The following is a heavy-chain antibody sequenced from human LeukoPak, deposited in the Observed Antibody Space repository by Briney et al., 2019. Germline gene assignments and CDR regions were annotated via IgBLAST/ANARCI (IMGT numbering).Heavy chain of an antibody. CDR1: GFTFSSYA. CDR3: ANMVRGVITPFDY. V-gene: IGHV3-23*01. Sequence: GGSLRLSCAASGFTFSSYAMSGVRQAPGKGLEWVSAISGSGGSTYYADSVKGRFTISRDNSKNTLYLQMNSLRAEDTAVYYCANMVRGVITPFDYWGQGTLVTVSS. D-gene: IGHD3-10*01. CDR2: ISGSGGST. J-gene: IGHJ4*02.